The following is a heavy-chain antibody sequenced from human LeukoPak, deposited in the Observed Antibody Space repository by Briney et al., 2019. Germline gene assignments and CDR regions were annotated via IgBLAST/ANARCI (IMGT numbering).Heavy chain of an antibody. Sequence: SETLSLTCAVYGGSFSGYYWSWIRQPPGKGLEWIGEINHSGSTNYNPFLKSRVTISVDTSKNQFSLKLSSVTAADTAVYYCAAYRYCSSTSCPTERTSDYYYYGMDVWGQGTTVTVSS. CDR2: INHSGST. CDR1: GGSFSGYY. D-gene: IGHD2-2*01. J-gene: IGHJ6*02. V-gene: IGHV4-34*01. CDR3: AAYRYCSSTSCPTERTSDYYYYGMDV.